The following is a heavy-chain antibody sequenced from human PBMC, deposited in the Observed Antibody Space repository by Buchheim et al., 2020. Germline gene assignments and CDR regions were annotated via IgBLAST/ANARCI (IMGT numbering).Heavy chain of an antibody. CDR1: GGSFSGYY. V-gene: IGHV4-34*01. Sequence: QVQLQQWGAGLLKPSETLSLTCAVYGGSFSGYYWSWIRQPPGKGLEWIGEINHSGSTNYNPYLKSRVTISVDTSKNQFSLKLSSVTAADTAVYYCATKYYDILTGYYNFSYWGQGTL. J-gene: IGHJ4*02. D-gene: IGHD3-9*01. CDR2: INHSGST. CDR3: ATKYYDILTGYYNFSY.